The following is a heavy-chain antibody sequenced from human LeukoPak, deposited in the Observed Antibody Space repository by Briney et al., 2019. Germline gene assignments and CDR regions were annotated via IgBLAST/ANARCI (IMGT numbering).Heavy chain of an antibody. CDR3: ASSLGEVDWFDP. Sequence: PGESLKVSCKASGGTFSSYAISWVRQAPGQGLEWMGGIIPIFGTANYAQRFQGRVTITTDESTSTAYMELSSLRSEDTAVYYCASSLGEVDWFDPWGQGTLVTVSS. CDR1: GGTFSSYA. CDR2: IIPIFGTA. D-gene: IGHD3-10*01. J-gene: IGHJ5*02. V-gene: IGHV1-69*05.